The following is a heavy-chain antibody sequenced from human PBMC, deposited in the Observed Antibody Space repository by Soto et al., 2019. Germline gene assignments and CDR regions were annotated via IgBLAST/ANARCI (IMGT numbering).Heavy chain of an antibody. D-gene: IGHD3-3*01. CDR3: ARHYDFWSGYPNWFDP. Sequence: SETLSLTCTVSGGSISSSSYYWGWIRQPPGKGLEWIGSIYYSGSTYYNPSLKSRVTISVDTSKNQFSLKLSSVTAADTAVYYCARHYDFWSGYPNWFDPWGQGTLVTVSS. CDR1: GGSISSSSYY. CDR2: IYYSGST. V-gene: IGHV4-39*01. J-gene: IGHJ5*02.